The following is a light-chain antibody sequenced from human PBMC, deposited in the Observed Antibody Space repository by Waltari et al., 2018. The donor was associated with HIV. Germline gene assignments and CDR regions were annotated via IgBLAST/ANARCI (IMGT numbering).Light chain of an antibody. J-gene: IGLJ2*01. CDR3: CSYTVTNPFLL. CDR1: QRNVGRYNV. V-gene: IGLV2-23*02. CDR2: EVT. Sequence: QSALTQPASVSGSPGQSVTISCTGTQRNVGRYNVVSWYKQHTGIAPKLIIYEVTQRPSGVSSRFSGSKSGNTASLTITGLQAEDEANYYCCSYTVTNPFLLFGGGTKLTVL.